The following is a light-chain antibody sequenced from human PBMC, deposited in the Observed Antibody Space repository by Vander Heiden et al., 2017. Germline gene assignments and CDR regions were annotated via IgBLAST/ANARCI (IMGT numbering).Light chain of an antibody. CDR2: WAS. V-gene: IGKV4-1*01. CDR3: QQYYSRFRR. J-gene: IGKJ1*01. CDR1: QSVFSSSNNKSS. Sequence: DLVMTQSPDSLAVSLGERATINCQSSQSVFSSSNNKSSLAWYKQQPGQPPNLQLSWASTRESGLPDRCSGSGSGKDFTLTISSLQAEDVAVYYCQQYYSRFRRFGQGTKVEFK.